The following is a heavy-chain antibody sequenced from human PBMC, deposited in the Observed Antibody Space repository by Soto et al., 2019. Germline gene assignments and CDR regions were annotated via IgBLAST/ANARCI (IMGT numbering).Heavy chain of an antibody. D-gene: IGHD3-16*02. CDR2: IVPSLDTT. Sequence: QVHLVQSGTEVKKPGSSVNVSCKASGGTFSSSGFSWVRQAPGQGLEWMGMIVPSLDTTNYAQKFQDRVTITADEVTSTAYMELRSLRSEDTAVYYCARWPQPRYTADPYAVDVWGQGTRVIVSS. V-gene: IGHV1-69*11. CDR1: GGTFSSSG. CDR3: ARWPQPRYTADPYAVDV. J-gene: IGHJ6*02.